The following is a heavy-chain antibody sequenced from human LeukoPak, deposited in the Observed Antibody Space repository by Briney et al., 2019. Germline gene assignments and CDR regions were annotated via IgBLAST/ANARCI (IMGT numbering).Heavy chain of an antibody. D-gene: IGHD4-11*01. CDR1: GGSISSSSYY. J-gene: IGHJ3*02. CDR3: ARGAVTSDAFDI. V-gene: IGHV4-39*07. Sequence: SETLSLTCTVSGGSISSSSYYWGWIRQPPGKGLEWIGSIYYSRSTYYNPSLKSRVTISVDTSKNQFSLKLSSVTAADTAVYYCARGAVTSDAFDIWGQGTMVTVSS. CDR2: IYYSRST.